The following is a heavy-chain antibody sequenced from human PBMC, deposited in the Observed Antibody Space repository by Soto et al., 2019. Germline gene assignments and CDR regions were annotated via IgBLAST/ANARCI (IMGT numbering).Heavy chain of an antibody. CDR3: ARDLKTRHCDY. J-gene: IGHJ4*02. Sequence: QVQLVESGGGVVQPGRSLRLSCAASGFAFHGYAMHWVRHAPGKGLEWVAIIWYDGSNTYYGDSVKGRFTISRDNSKNTVYLQMNSLRVEDTAVYYCARDLKTRHCDYWGQGILVTVSS. CDR2: IWYDGSNT. V-gene: IGHV3-33*01. CDR1: GFAFHGYA. D-gene: IGHD4-17*01.